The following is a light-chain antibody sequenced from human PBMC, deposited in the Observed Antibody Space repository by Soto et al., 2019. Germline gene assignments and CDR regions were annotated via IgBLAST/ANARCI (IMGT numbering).Light chain of an antibody. V-gene: IGKV3-20*01. CDR3: QQYGSSSYT. J-gene: IGKJ2*01. Sequence: EIVLTQSPGTVSLSPGERATLSCRASQSVSSGYLAWYQQKPGQAPRLLIYGASSRATGIPDRISGSGSGTDFTLTISRLEPEDFAVYYCQQYGSSSYTFGQGTKLDIK. CDR2: GAS. CDR1: QSVSSGY.